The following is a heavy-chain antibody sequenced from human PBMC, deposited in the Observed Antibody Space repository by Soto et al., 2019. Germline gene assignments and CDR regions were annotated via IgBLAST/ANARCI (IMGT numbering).Heavy chain of an antibody. CDR3: ARERQPYINYQGVWFGP. D-gene: IGHD4-4*01. J-gene: IGHJ5*02. V-gene: IGHV4-31*03. CDR2: LFYSGTT. CDR1: GGSISSGGYA. Sequence: PSETLCVTCTFSGGSISSGGYAWRWIRQYPGKGLEWIGNLFYSGTTSYNPSLKSRVAISIDTSKNQFCLKLSSVTAADTAVYYCARERQPYINYQGVWFGPWGQGTMVTVSS.